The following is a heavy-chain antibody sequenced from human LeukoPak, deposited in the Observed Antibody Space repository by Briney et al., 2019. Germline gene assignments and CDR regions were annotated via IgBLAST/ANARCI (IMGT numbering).Heavy chain of an antibody. CDR3: ARGSSNYDFWSGYGVGSYYMDV. Sequence: PSETLSLTCTVSGGSISSYYWSWIRQPAGKGLEWIGRIYTSGSTNYNPSLKSRVTMSVDTSKNQFSLKLSSVTAADTAVYYCARGSSNYDFWSGYGVGSYYMDVWGKGTTVTVSS. CDR2: IYTSGST. CDR1: GGSISSYY. J-gene: IGHJ6*03. V-gene: IGHV4-4*07. D-gene: IGHD3-3*01.